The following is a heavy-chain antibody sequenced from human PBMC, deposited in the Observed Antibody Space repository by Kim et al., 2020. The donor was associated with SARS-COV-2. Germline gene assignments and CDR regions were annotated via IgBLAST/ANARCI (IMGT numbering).Heavy chain of an antibody. V-gene: IGHV4-59*01. D-gene: IGHD1-26*01. CDR3: ARDLRAMGSWLDP. J-gene: IGHJ5*02. Sequence: YTPALNSRATISLDTSKNQCSLKRSSVTAADTAVYYCARDLRAMGSWLDPWGQGTLVTVSS.